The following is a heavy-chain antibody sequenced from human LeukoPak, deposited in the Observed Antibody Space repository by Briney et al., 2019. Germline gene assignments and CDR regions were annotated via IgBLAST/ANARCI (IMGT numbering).Heavy chain of an antibody. Sequence: SETLSLTCTVSGGSISSYYWSWIRQPPGKGLEWIGYIYYSGSTNYNPSLKSRVTISVDTSKNQFSLKLSSVTAADTAVYYCARELGVWGSYLNYYYYYMDVWGKGTTVTVSS. J-gene: IGHJ6*03. CDR3: ARELGVWGSYLNYYYYYMDV. CDR2: IYYSGST. CDR1: GGSISSYY. D-gene: IGHD3-16*02. V-gene: IGHV4-59*12.